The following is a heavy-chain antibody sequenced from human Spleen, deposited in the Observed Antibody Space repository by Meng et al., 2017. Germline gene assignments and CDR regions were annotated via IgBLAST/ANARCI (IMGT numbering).Heavy chain of an antibody. CDR1: GFTVSSNY. CDR2: IRNKPNSYTT. CDR3: ARVSNAMDTFDI. J-gene: IGHJ3*02. V-gene: IGHV3-72*01. Sequence: GESLKISCAASGFTVSSNYMDWVRQAPGKGLEWVGRIRNKPNSYTTEYAASVKGRFTISRDDSKNSLYLQMNSLKTEDTAVYYCARVSNAMDTFDIWGQGTVVTVSS.